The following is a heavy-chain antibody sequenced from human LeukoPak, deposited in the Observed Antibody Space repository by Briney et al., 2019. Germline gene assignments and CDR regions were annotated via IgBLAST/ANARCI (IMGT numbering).Heavy chain of an antibody. J-gene: IGHJ5*02. CDR1: GFTFRNYA. D-gene: IGHD3-16*02. Sequence: GGSLRLSCAASGFTFRNYAMNWVRQAPGKGLEWVSTVNTNGGSTYYAASVKGRFTVSRDNSANTLSLQMNSLTVADTAIYYCVREDFAYVSETYRYWFDPWGQGTLVTVS. V-gene: IGHV3-23*01. CDR2: VNTNGGST. CDR3: VREDFAYVSETYRYWFDP.